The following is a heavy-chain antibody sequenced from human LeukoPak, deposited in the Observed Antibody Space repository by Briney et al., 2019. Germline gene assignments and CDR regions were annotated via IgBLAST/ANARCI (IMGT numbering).Heavy chain of an antibody. CDR1: GFTFSTYG. D-gene: IGHD3-16*01. CDR2: IQPDGREQ. CDR3: ASQSYARFDP. V-gene: IGHV3-7*01. Sequence: GRSLRLSCAASGFTFSTYGMHWVRQAPGKGLEWVGNIQPDGREQYPVDSVKGRFTISRDNARNSLFLQMNSLRVEDTAVYYCASQSYARFDPWGQGTLVTVSS. J-gene: IGHJ5*02.